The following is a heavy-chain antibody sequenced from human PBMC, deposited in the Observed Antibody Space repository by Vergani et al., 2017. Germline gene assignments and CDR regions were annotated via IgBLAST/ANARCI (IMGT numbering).Heavy chain of an antibody. V-gene: IGHV4-34*01. CDR2: INHSGST. CDR3: ARGYSYADY. D-gene: IGHD5-18*01. J-gene: IGHJ4*02. CDR1: GGSFSGYY. Sequence: QVQLQESGPGLVKPSETLSLTCAVYGGSFSGYYWSWIRQPPGKGLEWIGEINHSGSTNYNPSLKSRVTISVDTSKNQFSLKLSSVTAADTAVYYCARGYSYADYWGQGTLVTVSS.